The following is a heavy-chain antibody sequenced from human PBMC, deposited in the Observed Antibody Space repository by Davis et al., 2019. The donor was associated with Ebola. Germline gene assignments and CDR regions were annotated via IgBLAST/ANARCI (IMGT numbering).Heavy chain of an antibody. D-gene: IGHD3-10*01. J-gene: IGHJ4*02. Sequence: GESLKISCKGSGYSFSNYWVGWVRQMPGKGLEWMGIIYPGDSDSRYSPSFQGRVTFSGDKSISTAYLQWNSLKASDTAMYYCARESDYSGSRSNLFAFWGQGTLVTVSS. CDR2: IYPGDSDS. V-gene: IGHV5-51*01. CDR1: GYSFSNYW. CDR3: ARESDYSGSRSNLFAF.